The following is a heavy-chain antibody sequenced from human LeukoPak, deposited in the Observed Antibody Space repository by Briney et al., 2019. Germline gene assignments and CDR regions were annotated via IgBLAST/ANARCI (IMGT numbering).Heavy chain of an antibody. J-gene: IGHJ4*02. CDR2: ISYDGSNK. D-gene: IGHD6-13*01. Sequence: GRSLRLSCAASGFTFSSYAMHWVRQAPGKGLEWVAVISYDGSNKYYADSVKGRFTISRDNSKNTLYLQMNSLRAEDTAVYYCARAIAAAGPYYFDDWGQGTLVSVSS. CDR1: GFTFSSYA. CDR3: ARAIAAAGPYYFDD. V-gene: IGHV3-30*04.